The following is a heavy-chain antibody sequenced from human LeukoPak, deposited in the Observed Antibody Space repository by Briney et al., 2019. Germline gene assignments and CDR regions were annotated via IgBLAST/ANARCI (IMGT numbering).Heavy chain of an antibody. CDR1: GYTFTNYA. Sequence: ASVKVSCKASGYTFTNYAINWVRQAPGQGLEWMGWISTFNGNTDYAQKLQGRVTMTTDTSTSTAYMELKSLRSDDTAVYFCARDVTNWFDPWGQGTLATVSS. J-gene: IGHJ5*02. D-gene: IGHD3-10*01. V-gene: IGHV1-18*01. CDR3: ARDVTNWFDP. CDR2: ISTFNGNT.